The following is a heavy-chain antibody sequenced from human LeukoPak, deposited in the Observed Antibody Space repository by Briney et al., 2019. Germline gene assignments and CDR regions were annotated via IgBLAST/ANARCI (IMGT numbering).Heavy chain of an antibody. Sequence: GASVKVSCKASGGTFSSYAISWVRQAPGQGLEWMGGIIPIFGTANYAQKFQGRATITADESTSTAYMELSSLRSEDTAVYYCARGYGDYVFYFDYWGQGTLVTVSS. J-gene: IGHJ4*02. D-gene: IGHD4-17*01. CDR1: GGTFSSYA. CDR3: ARGYGDYVFYFDY. CDR2: IIPIFGTA. V-gene: IGHV1-69*13.